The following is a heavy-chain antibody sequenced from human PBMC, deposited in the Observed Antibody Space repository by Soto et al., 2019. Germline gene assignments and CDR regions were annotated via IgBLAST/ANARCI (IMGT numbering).Heavy chain of an antibody. V-gene: IGHV4-31*03. CDR1: GGSISSGGYY. J-gene: IGHJ4*02. Sequence: QVQLQESGPGLVKPSQTLSLTCTVSGGSISSGGYYWSWIRQHPGKGLEWIGYIYYSGSTYYNPSLKRRVTISVYTSKNQFSLKLSSVTAADTAVYYCARGLLGHDFWSGHFDYWGQGTLVTVSS. CDR3: ARGLLGHDFWSGHFDY. CDR2: IYYSGST. D-gene: IGHD3-3*01.